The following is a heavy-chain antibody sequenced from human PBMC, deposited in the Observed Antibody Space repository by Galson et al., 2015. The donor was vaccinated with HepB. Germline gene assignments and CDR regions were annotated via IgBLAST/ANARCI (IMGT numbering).Heavy chain of an antibody. J-gene: IGHJ6*02. D-gene: IGHD3-9*01. V-gene: IGHV3-21*01. CDR1: GFTFSSYS. CDR2: ISSSSSYI. CDR3: ARGVRYFDWRMDV. Sequence: SLRLSCAASGFTFSSYSMNWVRQAPGKGLEWVSSISSSSSYIYYADSVKGRFTISRDNAKNSLYLQMNSLRAEDTAVYYCARGVRYFDWRMDVWGQGTTVTVSS.